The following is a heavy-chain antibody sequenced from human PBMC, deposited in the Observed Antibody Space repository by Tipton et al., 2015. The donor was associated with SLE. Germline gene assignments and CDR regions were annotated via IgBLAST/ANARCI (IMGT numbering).Heavy chain of an antibody. V-gene: IGHV4-59*08. CDR1: GGSMSGYY. D-gene: IGHD2-15*01. Sequence: GLVKPSETLSLTCTVSGGSMSGYYWSWIRQPPGKGLEWIGCLGYIYYSVSTNYNPSLKSRVTISVDTSKNQFSLQLTSVTAAGTAEYYCARRQAHSGGAAFMFFDYWGQGALVTVST. CDR3: ARRQAHSGGAAFMFFDY. J-gene: IGHJ4*02. CDR2: IYYSVST.